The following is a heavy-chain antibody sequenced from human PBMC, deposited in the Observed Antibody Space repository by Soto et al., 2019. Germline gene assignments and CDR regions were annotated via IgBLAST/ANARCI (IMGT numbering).Heavy chain of an antibody. CDR2: ISGSGDST. V-gene: IGHV3-23*01. J-gene: IGHJ6*02. D-gene: IGHD4-17*01. CDR3: AKGYYGGQGYYYYGSDV. CDR1: GFTFSNYA. Sequence: PGGPLRLSCAASGFTFSNYAMSWVRQAPGKGLEWVSGISGSGDSTYYADSVKGRFTISRDNSKNTLYLQMNSLRAEDTAVYYCAKGYYGGQGYYYYGSDVWGQGTTVTVSS.